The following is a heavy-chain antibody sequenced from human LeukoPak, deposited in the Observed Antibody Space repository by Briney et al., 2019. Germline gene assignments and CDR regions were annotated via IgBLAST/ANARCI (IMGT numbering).Heavy chain of an antibody. D-gene: IGHD3-10*01. V-gene: IGHV3-7*01. Sequence: GGSLRLSCAASGFTFSSFWMSWVRHAPGKGLEWVANIKGDGDAIYYLGSVKGCFSISRDNAKNLLFLQMSSLTAEDTAVYYCARDGSSFDYWGQGVLVTVSS. J-gene: IGHJ4*02. CDR3: ARDGSSFDY. CDR2: IKGDGDAI. CDR1: GFTFSSFW.